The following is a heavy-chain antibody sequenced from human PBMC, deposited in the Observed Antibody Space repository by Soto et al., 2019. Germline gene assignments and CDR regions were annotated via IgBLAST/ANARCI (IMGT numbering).Heavy chain of an antibody. D-gene: IGHD6-13*01. J-gene: IGHJ6*02. CDR2: INHSGST. CDR3: ASRSKPYSRSWHSNYYYYYYGMDV. CDR1: GGSFSGYY. Sequence: SETLSLTCAVYGGSFSGYYWSWIRQPPGKGLEWIGEINHSGSTNYNPSLKSRVTISVDTSKNQFSLKLSSVTAADTAVYYCASRSKPYSRSWHSNYYYYYYGMDVWGQGTTVTFSS. V-gene: IGHV4-34*01.